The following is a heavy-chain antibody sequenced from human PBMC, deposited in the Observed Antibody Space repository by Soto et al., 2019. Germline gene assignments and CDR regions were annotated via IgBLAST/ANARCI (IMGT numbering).Heavy chain of an antibody. CDR1: GISLSYNY. CDR3: ASGKWSLDY. V-gene: IGHV3-11*01. J-gene: IGHJ4*02. D-gene: IGHD2-15*01. CDR2: ISNSDYTT. Sequence: GGSLRLSCVASGISLSYNYMAWIRQAPGKGLEWLSYISNSDYTTYYTDSVKGRFTISRDNAKNSLYLQLNGLRVEDTAVYYCASGKWSLDYWGQGILVTVSS.